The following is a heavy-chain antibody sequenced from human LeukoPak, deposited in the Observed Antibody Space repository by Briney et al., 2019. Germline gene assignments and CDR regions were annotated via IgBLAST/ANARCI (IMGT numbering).Heavy chain of an antibody. J-gene: IGHJ5*02. CDR1: GGSISSSSYY. V-gene: IGHV4-39*01. CDR2: IYYSGST. CDR3: ARQGITIFGPFDP. D-gene: IGHD3-3*01. Sequence: PSETLSLTCTVSGGSISSSSYYWGWIRQPPGKGLEWIGSIYYSGSTYYNPSLKSRVTISVDTSKNQFSLKLSSVTAADTAVYYCARQGITIFGPFDPWGQGTPVTVSS.